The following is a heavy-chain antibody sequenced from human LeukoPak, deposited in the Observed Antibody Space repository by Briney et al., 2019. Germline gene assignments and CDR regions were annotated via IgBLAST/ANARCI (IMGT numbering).Heavy chain of an antibody. CDR2: IYYSGTT. J-gene: IGHJ4*02. CDR3: ARGTTDGYSYGRFDY. V-gene: IGHV4-31*03. CDR1: GGSISSGGFY. D-gene: IGHD5-18*01. Sequence: PSQTLSLTCTVSGGSISSGGFYWSWIRQHPGKGLEWLRYIYYSGTTYYNPSLKSRVTFSVDTSKNQFSLKLNPVTAADTALYYCARGTTDGYSYGRFDYWGQGTLVTVSS.